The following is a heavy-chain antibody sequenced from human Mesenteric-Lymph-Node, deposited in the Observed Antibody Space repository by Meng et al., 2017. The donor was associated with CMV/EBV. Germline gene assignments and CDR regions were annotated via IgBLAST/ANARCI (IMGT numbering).Heavy chain of an antibody. D-gene: IGHD2-2*01. V-gene: IGHV3-21*01. J-gene: IGHJ6*02. CDR2: ISSSSSYI. Sequence: GESLKISCAASGFTFSSYSMNWVRQAPGKGLEWVSSISSSSSYIYYADSVKGRFTISRDNAKNTLYLQMNSLRAEDTAVYYCAREVVYYYYVMDVWGQGTTVTVSS. CDR1: GFTFSSYS. CDR3: AREVVYYYYVMDV.